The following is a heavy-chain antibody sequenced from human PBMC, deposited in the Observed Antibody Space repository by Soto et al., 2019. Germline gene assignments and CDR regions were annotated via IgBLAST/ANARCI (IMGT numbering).Heavy chain of an antibody. V-gene: IGHV3-15*07. Sequence: EVQLLESGGGLVKPGGSLRLSCAASGFTFSNAWMNWVRQAPGKGLEWVGRIKSRTDGGTTDYAAPVKGRFTISRDDSKNTLYLQMNSLKTEDTAVYYCTTDLKGYCSTTCCYAFDYWGQGTLVTVSS. D-gene: IGHD2-2*01. CDR2: IKSRTDGGTT. CDR3: TTDLKGYCSTTCCYAFDY. J-gene: IGHJ4*02. CDR1: GFTFSNAW.